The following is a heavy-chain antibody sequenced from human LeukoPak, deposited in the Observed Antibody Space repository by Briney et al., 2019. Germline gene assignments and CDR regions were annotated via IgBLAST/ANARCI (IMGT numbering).Heavy chain of an antibody. CDR3: ARSRSGSAHFDY. CDR1: GFTFSSYA. D-gene: IGHD1-26*01. Sequence: GGSLRLSCAASGFTFSSYAMHWVRQAPGKGLEWVAVISYDGSNKYYADSVKGRFTISRDNSKNTLYLQMNSLRAEDTAVYYCARSRSGSAHFDYWGQGTLVTVSS. V-gene: IGHV3-30-3*01. J-gene: IGHJ4*02. CDR2: ISYDGSNK.